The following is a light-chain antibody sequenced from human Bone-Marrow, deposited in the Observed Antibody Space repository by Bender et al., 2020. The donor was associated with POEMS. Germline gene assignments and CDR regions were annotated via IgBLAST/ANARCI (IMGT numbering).Light chain of an antibody. CDR3: STWDDRLNAWL. CDR1: SSSIHGYT. CDR2: SNS. V-gene: IGLV1-44*01. J-gene: IGLJ3*02. Sequence: QSVLTQPPSASGTPGQRVTISCSGSSSSIHGYTVNRHQQLPGTAPRLLIFSNSQRSPVVPYRFSGSKSGTSASLAISGLQSEDEADYYCSTWDDRLNAWLFGGGTKLTVL.